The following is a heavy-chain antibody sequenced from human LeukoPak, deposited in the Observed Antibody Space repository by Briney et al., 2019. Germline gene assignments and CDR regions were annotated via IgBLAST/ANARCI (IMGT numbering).Heavy chain of an antibody. V-gene: IGHV3-23*01. Sequence: TGGSLRLSCVGSPVTFGTSAMSWVRQAPGKGLEWVSAVSTGGTNTYYADSVEGRFTISRDNSKDTLYLHMDSLRVEDTAQYFCARINCSGGTCYDYFDDWGQGTLVTVS. CDR1: PVTFGTSA. CDR2: VSTGGTNT. CDR3: ARINCSGGTCYDYFDD. D-gene: IGHD2-15*01. J-gene: IGHJ4*02.